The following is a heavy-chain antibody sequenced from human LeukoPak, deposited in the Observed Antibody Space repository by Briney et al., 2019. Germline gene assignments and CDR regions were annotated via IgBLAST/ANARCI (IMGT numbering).Heavy chain of an antibody. CDR2: INPNSGGT. CDR1: GYTFTGYY. D-gene: IGHD4-11*01. J-gene: IGHJ5*02. CDR3: ARDATVTTNWFDP. Sequence: ASVKVSCKASGYTFTGYYMHWVRRAPGQGLEWMGWINPNSGGTNYAQKFQGRVTMTRDTSISTAYMELSRLRSDDTAVYYCARDATVTTNWFDPWGQGTLVTVSS. V-gene: IGHV1-2*02.